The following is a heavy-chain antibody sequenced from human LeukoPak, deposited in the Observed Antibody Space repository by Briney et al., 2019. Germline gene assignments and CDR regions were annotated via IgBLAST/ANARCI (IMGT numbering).Heavy chain of an antibody. V-gene: IGHV4-59*08. CDR1: GGSISSYY. J-gene: IGHJ3*02. CDR3: ARLGDAFDI. CDR2: IYYSGST. Sequence: SETLSLTCTVSGGSISSYYWSWIRQPPGKGLEWIGYIYYSGSTIYNPSLKSRVTISVDTSKNQFSLKLSSVTAADTAVYYCARLGDAFDIWGQGTMVTVSS.